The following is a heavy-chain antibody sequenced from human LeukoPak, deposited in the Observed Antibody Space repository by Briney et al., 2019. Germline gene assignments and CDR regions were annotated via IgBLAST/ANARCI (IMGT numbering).Heavy chain of an antibody. V-gene: IGHV3-23*01. D-gene: IGHD2-2*01. CDR3: AKTDCTSTSCFVGWFDP. J-gene: IGHJ5*02. CDR1: GFTFSSYG. CDR2: ISPSGFNT. Sequence: GGSLRLSCAASGFTFSSYGMTWVRQTPGKGLEWVSAISPSGFNTHYADSLQGRFTISRDNSKNTLYLQMNSLRAEDTAVYYCAKTDCTSTSCFVGWFDPWGQGTLVTVSS.